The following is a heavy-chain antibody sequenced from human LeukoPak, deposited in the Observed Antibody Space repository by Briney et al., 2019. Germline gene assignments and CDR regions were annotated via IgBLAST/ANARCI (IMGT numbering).Heavy chain of an antibody. CDR2: ISYDGSNK. Sequence: GRSLRLSCAASGFTFSSYAMHWVRQAPGKGLEWVAVISYDGSNKYYADSVKGRFTISRDNSKNTLYLQMNSLRAEDTAVYYCAKTEDFWSGYWYYYYGMDVWGQGTTVTVSS. CDR3: AKTEDFWSGYWYYYYGMDV. V-gene: IGHV3-30-3*02. D-gene: IGHD3-3*01. J-gene: IGHJ6*02. CDR1: GFTFSSYA.